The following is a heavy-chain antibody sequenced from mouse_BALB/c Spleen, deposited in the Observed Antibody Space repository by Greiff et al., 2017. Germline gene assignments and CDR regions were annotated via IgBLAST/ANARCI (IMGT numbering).Heavy chain of an antibody. J-gene: IGHJ4*01. CDR1: GYSITSGYY. CDR3: ARGDGYYGSRGAMDY. D-gene: IGHD1-1*01. V-gene: IGHV3-6*02. CDR2: ISYDGSN. Sequence: EVKLQESGPGLVKPSQSLSLTCSVTGYSITSGYYWNWIRQFPGNKLEWMGYISYDGSNNYNPSLKNRISITRDTSKNQFFLKLNSVTTEDTATYYCARGDGYYGSRGAMDYWGQGTSVTVSS.